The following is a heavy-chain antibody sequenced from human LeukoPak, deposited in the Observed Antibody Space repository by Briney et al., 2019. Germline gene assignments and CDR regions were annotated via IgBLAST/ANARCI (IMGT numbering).Heavy chain of an antibody. CDR1: GFTFSSYG. D-gene: IGHD2-15*01. J-gene: IGHJ4*02. CDR3: ARGARYCSGGSCYSYY. Sequence: GGSLRLSCAASGFTFSSYGMSWVRQAPGKGLGWVSAMSGSGGSTYYADSVKGRFTISRDNSKNTLYLQMNSLRAEDTAVYYCARGARYCSGGSCYSYYWGQGTLVTVSS. V-gene: IGHV3-23*01. CDR2: MSGSGGST.